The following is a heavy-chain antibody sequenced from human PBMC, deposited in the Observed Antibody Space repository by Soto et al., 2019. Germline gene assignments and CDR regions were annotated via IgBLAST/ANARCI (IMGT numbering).Heavy chain of an antibody. CDR2: ISPSTGNK. V-gene: IGHV1-18*01. D-gene: IGHD2-8*01. CDR3: VMVDNYVTPTPQDV. J-gene: IGHJ6*02. CDR1: GYIFVNYG. Sequence: QVQLVQSGDEVKKPGASVKVSCKASGYIFVNYGIAWVRQAPGQGLEWMGWISPSTGNKHSATKVQGRHTMTTDTSTSTAYMDLGGLTSDDTAVYYCVMVDNYVTPTPQDVWGQGTTVTVSS.